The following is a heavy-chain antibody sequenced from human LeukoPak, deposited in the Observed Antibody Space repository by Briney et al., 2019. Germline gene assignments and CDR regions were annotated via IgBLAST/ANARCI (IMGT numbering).Heavy chain of an antibody. Sequence: WASVKVSCRASGYTFTSYGISWVRQAPGQGLEWMGWISAYNGNTNYAQKLQGRVTMTTDTSTSTAYMELRSLRSDDTAVYYCARIGRIVVVPAVVDAFDIWGQGTMVAVSS. CDR3: ARIGRIVVVPAVVDAFDI. J-gene: IGHJ3*02. CDR2: ISAYNGNT. CDR1: GYTFTSYG. V-gene: IGHV1-18*01. D-gene: IGHD2-2*01.